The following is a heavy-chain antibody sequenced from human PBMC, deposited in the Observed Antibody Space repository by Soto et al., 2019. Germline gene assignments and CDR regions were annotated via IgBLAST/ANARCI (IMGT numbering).Heavy chain of an antibody. D-gene: IGHD6-19*01. V-gene: IGHV3-21*04. CDR1: GFTFSDYA. CDR3: ARDLLSGANYYAH. CDR2: ISYTGDFI. Sequence: GGSLRLSCAASGFTFSDYAMNWVRQAPGEGLEWVSSISYTGDFIYYADSVKGRFTISRDNAKNALYLQMTGLRGDDTAVYYCARDLLSGANYYAHWGQGTLVTVSS. J-gene: IGHJ4*02.